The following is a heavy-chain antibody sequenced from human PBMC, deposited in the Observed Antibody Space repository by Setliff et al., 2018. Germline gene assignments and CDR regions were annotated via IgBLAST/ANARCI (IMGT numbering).Heavy chain of an antibody. CDR1: GYSFSTKW. CDR3: GRLGLAVAGSYDALDV. J-gene: IGHJ3*01. Sequence: GESLKISCQASGYSFSTKWIVWVRQMPGKGLEWMAMIYPGDSDVRKSPSFPGQVTLSADKSTNTAYLQWSSLKASDTAIYYCGRLGLAVAGSYDALDVWGQGTVVTVSS. CDR2: IYPGDSDV. D-gene: IGHD6-19*01. V-gene: IGHV5-51*01.